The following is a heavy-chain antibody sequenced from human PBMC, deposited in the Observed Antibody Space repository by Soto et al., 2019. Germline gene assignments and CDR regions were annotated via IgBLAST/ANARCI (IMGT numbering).Heavy chain of an antibody. CDR3: AKRYCSGGSCPLYYYYGMDV. V-gene: IGHV3-23*01. J-gene: IGHJ6*02. CDR1: GFTCSTYA. Sequence: XGSQGLSSAAPGFTCSTYAMTLVRQAAGKGLEWGSAISGSGVDTYYADSVKGRFSISRDNSNNTLYLQMSSLRAEDTAVYYCAKRYCSGGSCPLYYYYGMDVWGQGTTVTVSS. CDR2: ISGSGVDT. D-gene: IGHD2-15*01.